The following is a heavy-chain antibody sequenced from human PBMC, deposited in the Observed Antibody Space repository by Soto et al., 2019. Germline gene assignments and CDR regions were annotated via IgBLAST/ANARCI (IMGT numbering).Heavy chain of an antibody. J-gene: IGHJ4*02. CDR1: GGTFSSYA. CDR3: ARVPVGATGDFDY. CDR2: IIPIFGTA. Sequence: SVKVSCKASGGTFSSYAISWVRQAPGQGLEWMGGIIPIFGTANYAQKFQGRVTITADKSTSTAYMELSSLRSEDTAVYYCARVPVGATGDFDYWGQGTLVTVSS. V-gene: IGHV1-69*06. D-gene: IGHD1-26*01.